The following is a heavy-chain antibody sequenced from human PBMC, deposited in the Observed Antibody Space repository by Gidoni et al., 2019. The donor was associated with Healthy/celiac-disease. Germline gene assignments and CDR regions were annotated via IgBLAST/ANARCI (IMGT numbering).Heavy chain of an antibody. CDR2: ISSSSSYT. Sequence: QVQLVESGGGLVKPGGSLLLSCAASGFTFSDYYMSWIRQAPGKGLEWVSYISSSSSYTNYADSVKGRFTISRDNAKNSLYLQMNSLRAEDTAVYYCARGRSEREAYNWFDPWGQGTLVTVSS. CDR3: ARGRSEREAYNWFDP. D-gene: IGHD2-21*01. CDR1: GFTFSDYY. J-gene: IGHJ5*02. V-gene: IGHV3-11*06.